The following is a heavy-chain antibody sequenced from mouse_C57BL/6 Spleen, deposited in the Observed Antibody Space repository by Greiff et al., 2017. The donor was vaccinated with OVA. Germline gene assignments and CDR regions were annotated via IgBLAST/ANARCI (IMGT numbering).Heavy chain of an antibody. J-gene: IGHJ3*01. CDR1: GYTFTSYW. Sequence: QVQLQQPGAELVMPGASVKLSCKASGYTFTSYWMHWVKQRPGQGLEWIGEIDPSDSYTNYNQKFQGKSTLTVDKSSSTAYMQLSSLTSEDAAVYYCARRDGYPFAYWGQGTLVTVSA. D-gene: IGHD2-3*01. V-gene: IGHV1-69*01. CDR3: ARRDGYPFAY. CDR2: IDPSDSYT.